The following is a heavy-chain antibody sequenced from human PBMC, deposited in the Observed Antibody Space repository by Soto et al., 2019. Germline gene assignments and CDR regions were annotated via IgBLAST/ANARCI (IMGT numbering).Heavy chain of an antibody. CDR3: ARLRADCSGDSCYSYYFDY. CDR2: IYPGDSDA. V-gene: IGHV5-51*01. Sequence: GESLKISCKGSGYNFSSHWIGWVRQMPGKGLEWMGIIYPGDSDARYSPSFQGQVTISADKSIHTAYLQWSSLKASDTAMYYCARLRADCSGDSCYSYYFDYWGQGTLVTVSS. D-gene: IGHD2-15*01. J-gene: IGHJ4*02. CDR1: GYNFSSHW.